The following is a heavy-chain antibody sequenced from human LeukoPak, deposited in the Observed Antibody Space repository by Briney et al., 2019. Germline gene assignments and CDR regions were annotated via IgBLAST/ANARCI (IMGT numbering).Heavy chain of an antibody. CDR3: ASKLYYYDSSGYNDY. J-gene: IGHJ4*02. CDR1: GFTFSSYS. D-gene: IGHD3-22*01. Sequence: GGSLRLSCAASGFTFSSYSKNWVRQAPGKGLEWVSSISSSSYIYYADSVKGRFTISRDNAKNSLYLQMNSLRAEDTAVYYCASKLYYYDSSGYNDYWGQGTLVAVSS. CDR2: ISSSSYI. V-gene: IGHV3-21*01.